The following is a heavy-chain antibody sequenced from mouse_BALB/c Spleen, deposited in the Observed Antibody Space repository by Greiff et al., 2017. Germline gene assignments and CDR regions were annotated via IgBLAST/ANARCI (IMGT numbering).Heavy chain of an antibody. D-gene: IGHD2-14*01. V-gene: IGHV2-9*02. CDR3: AREVRRFYYAMDY. Sequence: VKLMESGPGLVAPSQSLSITCTVSGFSLTSYGVHWVRQPPGKGLEWLGVIWAGGSTNYNSALMSRLSISKDNSKSQVFLKMNSLQTDDTAMYYCAREVRRFYYAMDYWGQGTSVTVSS. J-gene: IGHJ4*01. CDR2: IWAGGST. CDR1: GFSLTSYG.